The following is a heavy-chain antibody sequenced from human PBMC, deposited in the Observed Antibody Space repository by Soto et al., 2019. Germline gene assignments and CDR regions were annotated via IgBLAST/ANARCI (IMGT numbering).Heavy chain of an antibody. CDR2: VYYTGST. CDR3: ARSVAVPGAHIDY. Sequence: SETLSLTCSVSGGSISGSYWSWIRQSPGKGLEWLGYVYYTGSTNYSPSLRSRVSISVDTSKNEFSLRLSSVTAADTAVYFCARSVAVPGAHIDYWGQGTQVTSPQ. D-gene: IGHD6-19*01. CDR1: GGSISGSY. V-gene: IGHV4-59*01. J-gene: IGHJ4*02.